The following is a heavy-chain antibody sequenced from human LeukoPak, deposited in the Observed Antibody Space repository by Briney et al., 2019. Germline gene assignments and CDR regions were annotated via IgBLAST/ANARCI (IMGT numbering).Heavy chain of an antibody. D-gene: IGHD3-10*01. CDR2: ISGSDCST. V-gene: IGHV3-23*01. CDR3: VKYGADV. Sequence: SGGSLRLSCAASRFTFSTYAMSWVRQPPGKGLEWVSAISGSDCSTYYADSVKGRFTIPRDNSKNTLYLQMNSLRAEDTAVYYCVKYGADVWGQGTTVPVSS. CDR1: RFTFSTYA. J-gene: IGHJ6*02.